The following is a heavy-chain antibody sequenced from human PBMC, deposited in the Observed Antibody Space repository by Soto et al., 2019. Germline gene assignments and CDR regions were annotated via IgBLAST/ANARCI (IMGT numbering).Heavy chain of an antibody. V-gene: IGHV1-3*01. D-gene: IGHD3-10*01. CDR3: ASFPQNCITSSPRRLLLAD. Sequence: GASVKVSCKASGYTFSNYGIHWVRQAPGQRLEWMGLFNAGNGNTKYSQKFQGRVTLTRDTSASTAYMELSSLRSEDTAVYYCASFPQNCITSSPRRLLLADWGQGTLVPVSS. CDR2: FNAGNGNT. CDR1: GYTFSNYG. J-gene: IGHJ1*01.